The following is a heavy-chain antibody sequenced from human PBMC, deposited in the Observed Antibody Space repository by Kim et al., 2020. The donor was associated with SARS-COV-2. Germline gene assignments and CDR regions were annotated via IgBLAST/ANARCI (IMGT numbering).Heavy chain of an antibody. D-gene: IGHD3-22*01. CDR3: TTLYYYDSSGYNYCYFYGMDV. Sequence: GGSLRLSCAASGSTFSNAWMSWVRQAPGTGLEWVGRIKSKTDGGTTDYAAPVKGRFTTSRADSKNTLYLQMNSLKTEATAVYYCTTLYYYDSSGYNYCYFYGMDVWGRGTSVTVSS. CDR2: IKSKTDGGTT. CDR1: GSTFSNAW. V-gene: IGHV3-15*01. J-gene: IGHJ6*02.